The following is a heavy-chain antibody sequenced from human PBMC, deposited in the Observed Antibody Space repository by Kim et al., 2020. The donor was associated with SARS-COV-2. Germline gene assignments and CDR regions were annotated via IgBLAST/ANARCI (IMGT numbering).Heavy chain of an antibody. CDR2: LSGGGAII. Sequence: GGSLRLSCVASGFSFSTNAMAWVRQAPGKGPEWVSGLSGGGAIIYYADSVKGRFSISRDNSRDTLYMQMNSLRAEDTALYYCAKFKGSRTQTWYFDYWGQGTLVTVSS. J-gene: IGHJ4*02. CDR3: AKFKGSRTQTWYFDY. V-gene: IGHV3-23*01. CDR1: GFSFSTNA. D-gene: IGHD5-18*01.